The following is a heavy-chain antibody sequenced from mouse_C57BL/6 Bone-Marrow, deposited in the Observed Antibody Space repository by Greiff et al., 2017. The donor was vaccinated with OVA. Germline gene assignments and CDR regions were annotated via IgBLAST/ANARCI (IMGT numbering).Heavy chain of an antibody. J-gene: IGHJ3*01. Sequence: VQLQQPGAELVRPGTSVKLSCKASGYTFTSYWMHWVKQRPGQGLEWIGVIDPSDSYTNYKQKVKGKATLTVATTSSTAYMQLSSLTSEDSAVYYCASTAYWGQGTLVTVSA. CDR2: IDPSDSYT. CDR1: GYTFTSYW. CDR3: ASTAY. V-gene: IGHV1-59*01.